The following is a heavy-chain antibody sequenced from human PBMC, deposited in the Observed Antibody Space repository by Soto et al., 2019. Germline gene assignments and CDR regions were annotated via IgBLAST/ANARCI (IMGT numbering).Heavy chain of an antibody. CDR2: ISPKSNYR. Sequence: QIQLVESGGGLVKPGGALRLSCEASGFTFSDFYMSWIRQAPGKGLEWLSYISPKSNYREYPESVKGRHTISRDNAKNSLSLQMNSLRVEDTAVYYCVRGGGGGQFDSWGQGTLVTVSS. CDR3: VRGGGGGQFDS. V-gene: IGHV3-11*06. J-gene: IGHJ4*02. D-gene: IGHD2-21*01. CDR1: GFTFSDFY.